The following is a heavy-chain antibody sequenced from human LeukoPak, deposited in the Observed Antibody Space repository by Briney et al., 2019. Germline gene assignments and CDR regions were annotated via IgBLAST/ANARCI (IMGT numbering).Heavy chain of an antibody. CDR2: TDYRSKWSY. D-gene: IGHD3-3*01. Sequence: SQTLSLTCAISGDSVSSNSASWNWIRQSPSRGLEWLGRTDYRSKWSYDYAVSVKTRVIINADTSKNQVSLQLNSVTPEDTAVYYWARGRSWSFDQWGQGILVTVSS. J-gene: IGHJ4*02. CDR3: ARGRSWSFDQ. CDR1: GDSVSSNSAS. V-gene: IGHV6-1*01.